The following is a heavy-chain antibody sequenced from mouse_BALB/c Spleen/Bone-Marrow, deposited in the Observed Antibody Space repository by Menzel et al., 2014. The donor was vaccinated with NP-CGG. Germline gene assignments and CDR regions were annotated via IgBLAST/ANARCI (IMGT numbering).Heavy chain of an antibody. Sequence: EVQLAESGGGLVQPGGSLRLSCATSGFTFTDYYMSWVRQPPGKALEWLGFIRNKANGYTTEYSASVKGRFTISRDNSQSILYLQMNTLRAEDSSTYFYAREMEYGDYAVDYWGQGTSVTVSS. D-gene: IGHD1-2*01. CDR2: IRNKANGYTT. J-gene: IGHJ4*01. CDR3: AREMEYGDYAVDY. V-gene: IGHV7-3*02. CDR1: GFTFTDYY.